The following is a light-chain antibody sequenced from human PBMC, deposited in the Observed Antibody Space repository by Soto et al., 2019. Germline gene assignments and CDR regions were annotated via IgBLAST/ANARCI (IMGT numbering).Light chain of an antibody. Sequence: EIVLTQSPGTLSLSPGEGATLSCRASQSVTNNFLAWYQQKPGQAPRLLIFAASTRAAGVPDRFSGSGSGTEFTLTITRLEPEDFAVYYCQQYGRSPLLYTFGQGTKLVVK. CDR3: QQYGRSPLLYT. V-gene: IGKV3-20*01. CDR2: AAS. J-gene: IGKJ2*01. CDR1: QSVTNNF.